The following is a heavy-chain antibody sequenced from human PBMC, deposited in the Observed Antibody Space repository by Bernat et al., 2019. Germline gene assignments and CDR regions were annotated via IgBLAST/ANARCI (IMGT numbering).Heavy chain of an antibody. CDR3: ARDPSDYYYMDV. D-gene: IGHD3-3*01. Sequence: VQLVESGGGLVQPGGSLRLSCAASGFTVSSNYMSWVRQAPGKGLEWVSVIYSGGSTYYADSVKGRFTISRDNSKNTLYLQMNSLRAEDTAVYYCARDPSDYYYMDVWGKGTTVTVSS. J-gene: IGHJ6*03. CDR2: IYSGGST. CDR1: GFTVSSNY. V-gene: IGHV3-66*01.